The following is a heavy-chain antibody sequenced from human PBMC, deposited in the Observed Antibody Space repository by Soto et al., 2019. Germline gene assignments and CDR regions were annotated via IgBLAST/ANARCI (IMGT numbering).Heavy chain of an antibody. D-gene: IGHD5-18*01. CDR2: ISHDGSNT. Sequence: GGSLRLSCAASGFTFSSYWMYWVRQAPGKGLEWVAVISHDGSNTNYADSVKGRFTISRDNSKDTVYLQMNSLRAEDTAVYYCARDYSSYGPFDYWGQGTLVTVSS. J-gene: IGHJ4*02. V-gene: IGHV3-30*03. CDR3: ARDYSSYGPFDY. CDR1: GFTFSSYW.